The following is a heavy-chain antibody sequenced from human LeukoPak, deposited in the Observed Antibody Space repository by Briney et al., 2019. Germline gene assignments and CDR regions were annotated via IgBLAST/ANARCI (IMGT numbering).Heavy chain of an antibody. J-gene: IGHJ6*03. D-gene: IGHD3-3*01. Sequence: GASVKVSCKASGGTFSSYTISWVRQAPGQGLEWMGGIIPIFGTANYAQKFQGRVTITTDESTSTAYMELSSLRSEDTAVYYCARVVIIWGYYYYMDVWGKGTTVTVS. CDR1: GGTFSSYT. V-gene: IGHV1-69*05. CDR2: IIPIFGTA. CDR3: ARVVIIWGYYYYMDV.